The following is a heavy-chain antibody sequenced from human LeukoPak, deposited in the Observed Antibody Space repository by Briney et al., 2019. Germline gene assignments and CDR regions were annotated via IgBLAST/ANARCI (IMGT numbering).Heavy chain of an antibody. CDR3: AKGGSLTTVTQFDF. CDR1: GFTFRTYG. Sequence: GGTLRLSCAASGFTFRTYGMSWVRQAPGKGLEWVSGIGDRGTSTYYADSVKGRFTISRDNSQNTLYLQMNSLRAEDTAVYYCAKGGSLTTVTQFDFWGQGTLVTVSS. CDR2: IGDRGTST. V-gene: IGHV3-23*01. J-gene: IGHJ4*02. D-gene: IGHD4-11*01.